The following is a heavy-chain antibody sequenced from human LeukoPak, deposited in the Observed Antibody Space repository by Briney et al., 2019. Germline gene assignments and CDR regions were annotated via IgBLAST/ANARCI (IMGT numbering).Heavy chain of an antibody. Sequence: ASVKVSCKASGGTFSSYAISWVRQAPGQGLEWMGGIIPIFGTANYAQKFQGRVTITADKSTSTAYVELSSLRSEDTAVYYCAREKPHPTPLKPVIAVAGNQSPDAFDIWGQGTMVTVSS. CDR2: IIPIFGTA. J-gene: IGHJ3*02. D-gene: IGHD6-19*01. V-gene: IGHV1-69*06. CDR1: GGTFSSYA. CDR3: AREKPHPTPLKPVIAVAGNQSPDAFDI.